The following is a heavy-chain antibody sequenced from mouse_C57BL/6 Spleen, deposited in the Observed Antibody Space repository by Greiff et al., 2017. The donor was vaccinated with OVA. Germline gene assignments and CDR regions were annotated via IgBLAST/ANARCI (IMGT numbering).Heavy chain of an antibody. CDR1: GFTFSDYG. J-gene: IGHJ4*01. D-gene: IGHD1-1*01. CDR3: SRGGSSPYYYAMDY. Sequence: EVQLVESGGGLVKPGGSLKLSCAASGFTFSDYGMHWVRQAPEKGLEWVAYISSGSSTIYYADTVKGRFTISRVNAKNTLFLQMNRLRSEDTAMYDGSRGGSSPYYYAMDYWGQGTSVTVSS. CDR2: ISSGSSTI. V-gene: IGHV5-17*01.